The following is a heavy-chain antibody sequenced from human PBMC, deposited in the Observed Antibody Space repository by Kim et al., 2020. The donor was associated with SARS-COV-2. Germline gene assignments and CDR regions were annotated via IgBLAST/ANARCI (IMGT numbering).Heavy chain of an antibody. V-gene: IGHV3-30*02. D-gene: IGHD2-15*01. CDR3: AKSSVVVVAATQVDY. J-gene: IGHJ4*02. Sequence: DSVKSRFTISRDNSKNSLYLQINRLGAEGTAVYYCAKSSVVVVAATQVDYWGQGTRVTFSS.